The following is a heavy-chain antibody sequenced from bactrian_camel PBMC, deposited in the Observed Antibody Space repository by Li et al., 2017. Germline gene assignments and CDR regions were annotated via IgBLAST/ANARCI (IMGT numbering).Heavy chain of an antibody. CDR1: TGTFRSAC. Sequence: VQLVESGGGSVQAGGSLRLSCAARTGTFRSACVGWFRQPPGMEREAVATVSDTGRSTYYADSAKGRFAISRDSNKKTVFLQMNSLKPEDTAVYYCASVGSRFRLVSRCSRGYKDSRFLERWGQGT. J-gene: IGHJ2*01. CDR2: VSDTGRST. V-gene: IGHV3-3*01. D-gene: IGHD1*01. CDR3: ASVGSRFRLVSRCSRGYKDSRFLER.